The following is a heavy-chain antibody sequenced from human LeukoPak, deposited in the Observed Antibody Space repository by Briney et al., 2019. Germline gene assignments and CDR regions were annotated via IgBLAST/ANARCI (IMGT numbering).Heavy chain of an antibody. Sequence: SETLSLTCAVYGGSFSGYYWSWIRQPPGKGLEWIGEINHSGSTNYNPSLKSRVTISVDTSKNQFSLKLSSVTAADTAVYYCARDVRVGATHEKRQYNWFDPWGQGTLVTVSS. CDR3: ARDVRVGATHEKRQYNWFDP. CDR1: GGSFSGYY. CDR2: INHSGST. V-gene: IGHV4-34*01. J-gene: IGHJ5*02. D-gene: IGHD1-26*01.